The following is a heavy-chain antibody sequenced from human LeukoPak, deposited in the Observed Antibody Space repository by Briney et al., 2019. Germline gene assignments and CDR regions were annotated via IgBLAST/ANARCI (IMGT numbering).Heavy chain of an antibody. Sequence: GGSLRLSCAASGFTVSNAWMSWVRQAPGKGLEWVGRIKPKTDGGTTDFAAPVKGRFTISRDDSENTLYLQMNSLRAEDTAVYYCAKVATQLVVTTVIDYWGQGTLVTVSS. J-gene: IGHJ4*02. CDR1: GFTVSNAW. CDR3: AKVATQLVVTTVIDY. CDR2: IKPKTDGGTT. D-gene: IGHD4-17*01. V-gene: IGHV3-15*01.